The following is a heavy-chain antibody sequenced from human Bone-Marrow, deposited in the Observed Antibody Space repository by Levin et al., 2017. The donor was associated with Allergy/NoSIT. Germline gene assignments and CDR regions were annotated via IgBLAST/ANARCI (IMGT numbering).Heavy chain of an antibody. CDR2: SYNRGNT. D-gene: IGHD3-22*01. CDR1: GGSVTSRGHA. Sequence: SDTLSLTCSVSGGSVTSRGHAWSWIRQLPGQGLEWIGYSYNRGNTDYNPSLESRISISLDTSQNEFSLTVTSMTAADTAVHYCARAISGIVVTGASRGFTPRGFDSWGPGTLVTVSS. V-gene: IGHV4-31*03. CDR3: ARAISGIVVTGASRGFTPRGFDS. J-gene: IGHJ4*02.